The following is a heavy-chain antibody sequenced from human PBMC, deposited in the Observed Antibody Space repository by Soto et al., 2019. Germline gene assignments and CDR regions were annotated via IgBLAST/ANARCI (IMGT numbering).Heavy chain of an antibody. CDR2: IYYSGST. CDR3: ARITGYSSLLDY. V-gene: IGHV4-39*01. J-gene: IGHJ4*02. CDR1: GGSISSSSYY. D-gene: IGHD6-19*01. Sequence: QLQLQESGPGLVKPSETLSLTCTVSGGSISSSSYYWGWIRQPPGKGLEWIGSIYYSGSTYYNPSLKSRVTISVDTSKNQFSLKLSSVTAADTAVYYCARITGYSSLLDYWGQGTLVTVSS.